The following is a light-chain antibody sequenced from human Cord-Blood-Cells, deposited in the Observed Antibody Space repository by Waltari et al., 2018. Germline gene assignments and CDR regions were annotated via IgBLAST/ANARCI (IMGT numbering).Light chain of an antibody. V-gene: IGKV3D-15*01. Sequence: EMVMPQSPATLSVSPGERATLSCRASQSVSSNLAWYQQKPGQAPRLLIYGASTRATGIPARFSGSGSGTEFTLTISSLQSEDFAVYYCQQYNNWPFTFGPGTKVDIK. J-gene: IGKJ3*01. CDR1: QSVSSN. CDR3: QQYNNWPFT. CDR2: GAS.